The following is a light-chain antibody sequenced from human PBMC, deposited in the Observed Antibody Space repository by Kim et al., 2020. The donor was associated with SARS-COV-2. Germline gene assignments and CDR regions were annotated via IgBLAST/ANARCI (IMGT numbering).Light chain of an antibody. CDR3: QVWDSSSDHRV. J-gene: IGLJ3*02. V-gene: IGLV3-21*04. Sequence: AAGKKARINCGGNNIGSKSVHWYQQKPGQAPVLVIYYYSDRPSGIPERFSGSNSGNTATLTISRVEAGDEADYYCQVWDSSSDHRVFGGGTQLTVL. CDR1: NIGSKS. CDR2: YYS.